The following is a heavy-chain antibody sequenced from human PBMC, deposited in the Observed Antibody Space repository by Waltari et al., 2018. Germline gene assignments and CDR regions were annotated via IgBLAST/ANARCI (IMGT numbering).Heavy chain of an antibody. CDR1: GYSISSGYY. D-gene: IGHD6-19*01. J-gene: IGHJ4*02. CDR3: AGGQWLDFDY. Sequence: QVQLQESGPGLVKPSETLSLTCAVSGYSISSGYYWGWIRQPPGKGLEWIGSIYHSGSPYYNPSLKSRVTISVDTSKNQFSLKLSSVTAADTAVYYCAGGQWLDFDYWGQGTLVTVSS. V-gene: IGHV4-38-2*01. CDR2: IYHSGSP.